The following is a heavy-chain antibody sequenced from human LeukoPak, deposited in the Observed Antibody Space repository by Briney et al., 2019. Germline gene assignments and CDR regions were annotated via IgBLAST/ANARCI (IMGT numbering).Heavy chain of an antibody. Sequence: GGSLRLSCAASGFTFSSYGMSWVRQAPGKGLEWVSGINWNGGSTGYADSVKGRFTISRDNAKNSLYLQMNSLRAEDTALYYCARTAYYYDSSGYHGGFDYWGQGTLVTVSS. V-gene: IGHV3-20*04. CDR3: ARTAYYYDSSGYHGGFDY. D-gene: IGHD3-22*01. CDR1: GFTFSSYG. CDR2: INWNGGST. J-gene: IGHJ4*02.